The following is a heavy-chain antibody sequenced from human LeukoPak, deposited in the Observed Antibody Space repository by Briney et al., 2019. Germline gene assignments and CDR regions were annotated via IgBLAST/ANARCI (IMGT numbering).Heavy chain of an antibody. J-gene: IGHJ4*02. CDR1: GFTFDDYA. CDR2: IGWNSGSI. Sequence: PGRSLRLSCAASGFTFDDYAMHWVRQAPGKGLEWVSGIGWNSGSIGYADSVKGRFTISRDNAKNSLYLQMNSLRAEDMALYYCAKATRRGWLVEGGYFDYWGQGTLVTVSS. D-gene: IGHD3-22*01. CDR3: AKATRRGWLVEGGYFDY. V-gene: IGHV3-9*03.